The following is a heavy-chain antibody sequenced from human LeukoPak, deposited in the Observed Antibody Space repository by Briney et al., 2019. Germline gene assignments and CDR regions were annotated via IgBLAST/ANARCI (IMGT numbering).Heavy chain of an antibody. CDR1: GYTFTSCD. CDR2: RDPNSGNR. V-gene: IGHV1-8*01. Sequence: ASVKLSCKAAGYTFTSCDINWVRQATGPGLEWMGWRDPNSGNRGYGQTFQGRITMTRDISIGTAYMELSNLTSEDTAIYYCTRGSSGRRDNWGQGTLVTVSA. J-gene: IGHJ4*02. D-gene: IGHD6-25*01. CDR3: TRGSSGRRDN.